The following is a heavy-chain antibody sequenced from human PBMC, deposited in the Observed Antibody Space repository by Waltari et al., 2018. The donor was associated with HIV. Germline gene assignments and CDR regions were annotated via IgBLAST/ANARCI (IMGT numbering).Heavy chain of an antibody. V-gene: IGHV3-15*01. CDR1: GFTFNIAW. J-gene: IGHJ4*02. CDR2: IKSESHGWTT. Sequence: EVQLVESGGGLVKPGGPLTLSCAASGFTFNIAWMSWVRQAPGKGLEWVGRIKSESHGWTTDFAAPVKGRFTISRDDSKNTVSLQMNSLKTEDTAVYFCSTMGGFPSFDYWGQGTLVTVSS. CDR3: STMGGFPSFDY. D-gene: IGHD3-16*01.